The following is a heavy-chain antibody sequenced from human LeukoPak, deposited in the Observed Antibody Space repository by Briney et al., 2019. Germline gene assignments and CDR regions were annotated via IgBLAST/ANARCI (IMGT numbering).Heavy chain of an antibody. V-gene: IGHV5-51*01. CDR1: GYSFTSYW. J-gene: IGHJ4*02. Sequence: GESLKISCKGSGYSFTSYWIGWVRQMPGKGLEWMGIIYPGDSDTRYSPSFQGQVTISADKSISTAYLQWSSLKASDTAMYYCSRLIYAYDLWSPFDYWVQGTLVTVSS. D-gene: IGHD3-3*01. CDR3: SRLIYAYDLWSPFDY. CDR2: IYPGDSDT.